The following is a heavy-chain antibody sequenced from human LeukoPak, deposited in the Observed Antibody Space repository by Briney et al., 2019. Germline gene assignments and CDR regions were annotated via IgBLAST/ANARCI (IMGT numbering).Heavy chain of an antibody. J-gene: IGHJ4*02. Sequence: PGGSLRLSCAASGFTFSSYSMNWVRQAPGKGLEWVSYISSSSSTIYYADSVKGRFAISRDDAKNSLYLQMNSLRAEDTAIYYCAKVYESGSGTFDYWGQGTLVTVSS. CDR3: AKVYESGSGTFDY. V-gene: IGHV3-48*04. CDR1: GFTFSSYS. CDR2: ISSSSSTI. D-gene: IGHD3-10*01.